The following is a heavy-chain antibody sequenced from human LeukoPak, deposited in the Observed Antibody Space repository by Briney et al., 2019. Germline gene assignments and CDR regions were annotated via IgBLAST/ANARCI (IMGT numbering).Heavy chain of an antibody. CDR3: AKGRYSYGLDY. CDR1: GFTFSSYS. D-gene: IGHD5-18*01. Sequence: GGSLRLSCAASGFTFSSYSMNWVRQAPGKGLGWVSSISSSSSYIYYADSVKGRFTISRDNAKNSLYLQMNSLRAEDTALYYCAKGRYSYGLDYWGQGTLVTVSS. V-gene: IGHV3-21*04. CDR2: ISSSSSYI. J-gene: IGHJ4*02.